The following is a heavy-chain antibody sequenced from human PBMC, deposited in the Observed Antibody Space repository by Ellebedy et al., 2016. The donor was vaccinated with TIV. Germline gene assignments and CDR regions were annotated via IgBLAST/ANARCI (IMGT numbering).Heavy chain of an antibody. V-gene: IGHV1-69*04. J-gene: IGHJ5*02. Sequence: SVKVSCXASGGTFSSYAISWVRQAPGQGLEWMGRIIPILGIANYAQKFQGRVTITADKSTSTAYMELSSLRSEDTAVYYCARDPLRVTGPFNWFDPWGQGTLVTVSS. CDR3: ARDPLRVTGPFNWFDP. D-gene: IGHD2-21*02. CDR2: IIPILGIA. CDR1: GGTFSSYA.